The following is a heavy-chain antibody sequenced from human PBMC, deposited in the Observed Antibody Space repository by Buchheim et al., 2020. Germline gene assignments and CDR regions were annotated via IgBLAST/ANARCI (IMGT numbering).Heavy chain of an antibody. D-gene: IGHD3-3*01. V-gene: IGHV3-30*18. Sequence: QVQLVESGGGVVQPGRSLRLSCAASGFTFSSYGMHWVRQAPGKGLEWVAVISHDGSNKYYADSVKGRFTISRDNSKNTLYLQMNSLRAEDTAVYYCAKATIFGDDYYYYGMDVWGQGTT. J-gene: IGHJ6*02. CDR2: ISHDGSNK. CDR1: GFTFSSYG. CDR3: AKATIFGDDYYYYGMDV.